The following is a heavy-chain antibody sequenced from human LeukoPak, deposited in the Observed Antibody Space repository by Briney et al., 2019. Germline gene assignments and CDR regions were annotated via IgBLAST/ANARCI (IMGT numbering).Heavy chain of an antibody. CDR2: IYYSGST. V-gene: IGHV4-31*03. D-gene: IGHD4-17*01. CDR3: ARAGSWSDYGGYGGFPEAFDY. Sequence: SQTLSLTCTVSGGSISSGGYYWSWIRQHPGKGLEWIGYIYYSGSTYYNPSLKSRVTISVDTSKNQFSLKLSSVTAADTAVYYCARAGSWSDYGGYGGFPEAFDYWGQGTLVTVSS. J-gene: IGHJ4*02. CDR1: GGSISSGGYY.